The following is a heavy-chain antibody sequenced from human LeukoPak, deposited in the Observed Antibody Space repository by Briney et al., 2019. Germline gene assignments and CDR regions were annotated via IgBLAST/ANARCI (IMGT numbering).Heavy chain of an antibody. J-gene: IGHJ5*02. CDR1: GYTFTSYD. D-gene: IGHD3-16*02. Sequence: PKASVKVSCKASGYTFTSYDINWVRQATGQGLEWMGWMNPNSGNTGYAQKFQGRVTMTRNTSISTAYMELSSLRSEDTAVYYCAVYDYVWGSYRRNWFDPWGQGTLVTVSS. CDR3: AVYDYVWGSYRRNWFDP. CDR2: MNPNSGNT. V-gene: IGHV1-8*01.